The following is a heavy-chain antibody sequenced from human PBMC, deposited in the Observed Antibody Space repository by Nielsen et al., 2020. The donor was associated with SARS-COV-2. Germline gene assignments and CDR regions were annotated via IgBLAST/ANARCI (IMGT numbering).Heavy chain of an antibody. CDR3: ARDLYDYVWGSYRSPGGY. Sequence: WIRQPPGKGLEWVSSISGNSSHIYYADSLKGRFTISRDNAKNSLYLQMNSLRAEDTAVYYCARDLYDYVWGSYRSPGGYWGQGTLVTVSS. V-gene: IGHV3-21*01. D-gene: IGHD3-16*02. J-gene: IGHJ4*02. CDR2: ISGNSSHI.